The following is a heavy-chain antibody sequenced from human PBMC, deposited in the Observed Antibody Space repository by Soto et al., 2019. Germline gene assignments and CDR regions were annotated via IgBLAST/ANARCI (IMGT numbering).Heavy chain of an antibody. V-gene: IGHV3-23*01. CDR2: ISGSGGST. D-gene: IGHD2-2*01. CDR3: ARHGVSYCSSTSCREYYYYYGMDV. J-gene: IGHJ6*02. Sequence: PGGSLRLSCAASGFTFSSYAMSWVRQAPGKGLEWVSAISGSGGSTYYADSVKGRFTISRDNSKNTLYLQMNSLRAEDTAVYYCARHGVSYCSSTSCREYYYYYGMDVWGQGTTVTVSS. CDR1: GFTFSSYA.